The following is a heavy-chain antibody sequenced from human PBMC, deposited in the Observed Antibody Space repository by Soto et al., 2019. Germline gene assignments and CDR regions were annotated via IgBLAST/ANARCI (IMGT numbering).Heavy chain of an antibody. CDR2: IIPIFGTA. D-gene: IGHD4-17*01. CDR3: ARTYDDYCDSPFYYYGMDV. Sequence: QVQLVQSGAEVKKPGSSVKVSCKASGGTFSSYAISWVRQAPGQGLEWMGGIIPIFGTANYAQKFQGRVTITADESTSTAYMELSSLRSEDTDVYYCARTYDDYCDSPFYYYGMDVWGQGTTVTVSS. CDR1: GGTFSSYA. J-gene: IGHJ6*02. V-gene: IGHV1-69*01.